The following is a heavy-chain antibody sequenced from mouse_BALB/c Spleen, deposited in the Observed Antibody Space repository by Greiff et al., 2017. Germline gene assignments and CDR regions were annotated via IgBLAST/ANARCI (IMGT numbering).Heavy chain of an antibody. D-gene: IGHD1-1*01. CDR3: ARNGNYGSSYFYAMDY. CDR2: IWSGGST. CDR1: GFSLTSYG. J-gene: IGHJ4*01. Sequence: VQLQQSGPGLVQPSQSLSITCTVSGFSLTSYGVHWVRQSPGKGLEWLGVIWSGGSTDYNAAFISRLSISKDNSKSQVFFKMNSLQANDTAIYYCARNGNYGSSYFYAMDYWGQGTSVTVSS. V-gene: IGHV2-2*02.